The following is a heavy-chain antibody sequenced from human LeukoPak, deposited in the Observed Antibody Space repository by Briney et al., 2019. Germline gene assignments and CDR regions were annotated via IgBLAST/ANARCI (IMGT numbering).Heavy chain of an antibody. V-gene: IGHV3-23*01. Sequence: GGSLRLSCAGSGFTFSSYARRWVRQAPGKGLEWVSAISGSGGSTYYADSGKGRLTRSRDNSKNTLYLQMNSLRAEHTAVYYCAKDRNPMIVVVIPDWGQGTLVTVSS. CDR2: ISGSGGST. J-gene: IGHJ4*02. CDR1: GFTFSSYA. CDR3: AKDRNPMIVVVIPD. D-gene: IGHD3-22*01.